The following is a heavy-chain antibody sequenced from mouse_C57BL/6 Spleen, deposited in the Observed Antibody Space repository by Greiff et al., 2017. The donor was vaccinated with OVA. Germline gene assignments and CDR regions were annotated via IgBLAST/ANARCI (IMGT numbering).Heavy chain of an antibody. V-gene: IGHV1-50*01. CDR3: ARQGDSYGNYFYAMDY. J-gene: IGHJ4*01. CDR1: GYTFTSYW. CDR2: IDPSDSYT. Sequence: QVQLKQPGAELVKPGASVKLSCKASGYTFTSYWMQWVKQRPGQGLEWIGEIDPSDSYTNYNQKFKGKATLTVDTSSSTAYMQLSSLTSEDSAVYYCARQGDSYGNYFYAMDYWGQGTSVTVSS. D-gene: IGHD2-1*01.